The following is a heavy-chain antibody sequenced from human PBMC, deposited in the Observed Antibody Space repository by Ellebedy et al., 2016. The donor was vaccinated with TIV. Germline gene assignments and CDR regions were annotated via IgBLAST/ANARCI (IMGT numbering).Heavy chain of an antibody. CDR1: GGYLRTYY. Sequence: SETLSLXCTVSGGYLRTYYWSWIRQPPGKGLEWIGYIYYSGSTDYNPSLKSRVTISVDTSKNQFSLNLTSVTAADTALYYCARALAGSNKVTYHFGMDVWGQGTTVTVS. J-gene: IGHJ6*02. CDR2: IYYSGST. D-gene: IGHD2-21*02. V-gene: IGHV4-59*01. CDR3: ARALAGSNKVTYHFGMDV.